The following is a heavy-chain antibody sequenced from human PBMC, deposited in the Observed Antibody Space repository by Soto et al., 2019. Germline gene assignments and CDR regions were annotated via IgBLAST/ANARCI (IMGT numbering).Heavy chain of an antibody. CDR3: ARDTYSSGWSSLGYYYGMDV. J-gene: IGHJ6*02. CDR2: ISAYNGNT. Sequence: ASVKVSCTASGYTFTSSGISGVRQAPGQGLEWMGWISAYNGNTNYAQKLQGRVPMTTDTSTSTAYMELRSLRSDDTAVYYCARDTYSSGWSSLGYYYGMDVWGQGTTVTVSS. CDR1: GYTFTSSG. V-gene: IGHV1-18*01. D-gene: IGHD6-19*01.